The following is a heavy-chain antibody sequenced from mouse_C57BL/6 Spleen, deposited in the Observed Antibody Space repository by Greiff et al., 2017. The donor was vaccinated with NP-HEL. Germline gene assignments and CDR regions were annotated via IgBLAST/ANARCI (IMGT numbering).Heavy chain of an antibody. J-gene: IGHJ2*01. Sequence: QVQLQQPGAELVRPGTSVKLSCKASGYTFTSYWMHWVKQRPGQGLEWIGVIDPSDSYTNYNQKFKGKATLTVDTSSSTAYMQLSSLTSEDSAVYYCARSPSSVTTVEAGDYWGQGTTLTVSS. D-gene: IGHD1-1*01. CDR2: IDPSDSYT. CDR1: GYTFTSYW. CDR3: ARSPSSVTTVEAGDY. V-gene: IGHV1-59*01.